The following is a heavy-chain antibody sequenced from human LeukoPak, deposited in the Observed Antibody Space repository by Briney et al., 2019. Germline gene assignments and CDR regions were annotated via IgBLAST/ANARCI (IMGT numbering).Heavy chain of an antibody. D-gene: IGHD3-3*01. V-gene: IGHV4-39*01. CDR1: GDSISRSDSY. CDR3: ARLRFDFWSGYTHPYFDY. CDR2: LYTGRT. Sequence: SETLSLTCSVSGDSISRSDSYWDWIRQPPGKGLEWIGTLYTGRTYYSPSLKSRVTISVDTSKIQFSLKLSSVAATDTAVYFCARLRFDFWSGYTHPYFDYWGQGTLVTVSS. J-gene: IGHJ4*02.